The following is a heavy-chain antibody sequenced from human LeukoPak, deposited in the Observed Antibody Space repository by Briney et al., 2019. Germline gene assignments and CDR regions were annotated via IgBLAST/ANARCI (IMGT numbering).Heavy chain of an antibody. Sequence: GGSLRLSCAASGLTFSSYSMNWVRQAPGKGLEWVSSISSSSSYIYYADSVKGRFTISRDNAKNSLYLQMNSLRAEDTAVYYCARGRVPNWLDPWGQGTLVTVSS. CDR2: ISSSSSYI. CDR1: GLTFSSYS. V-gene: IGHV3-21*01. CDR3: ARGRVPNWLDP. J-gene: IGHJ5*02.